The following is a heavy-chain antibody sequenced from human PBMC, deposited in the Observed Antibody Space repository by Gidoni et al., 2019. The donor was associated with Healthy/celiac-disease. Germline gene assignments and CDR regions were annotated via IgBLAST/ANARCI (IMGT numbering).Heavy chain of an antibody. Sequence: EVQLVESGGGWIQPGGSLRLSCASSGFTVGRNYRRWVRQAPGKGMEWVSVIYSGGSTYYAASVKGRFTISRDNSKNTLYLQMNSLRAEDTAVYYCARDPGYYGSGSYFYYYYGMDVWGQGTTVTVSS. CDR2: IYSGGST. CDR1: GFTVGRNY. CDR3: ARDPGYYGSGSYFYYYYGMDV. J-gene: IGHJ6*02. D-gene: IGHD3-10*01. V-gene: IGHV3-53*01.